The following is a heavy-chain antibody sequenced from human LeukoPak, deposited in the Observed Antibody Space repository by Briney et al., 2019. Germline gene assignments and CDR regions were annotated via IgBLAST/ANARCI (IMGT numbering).Heavy chain of an antibody. Sequence: GGSLRLSCAASGFTFSSYGMHWVRQTPGKGLEWVSAISGSGGSTYYAVSVKGRFTISRDNSKNTLFLQMNSLRVENTAPYYCAKSVAIYFYYGLDVWGQGTTVTVSS. J-gene: IGHJ6*02. V-gene: IGHV3-23*01. D-gene: IGHD3-3*01. CDR1: GFTFSSYG. CDR3: AKSVAIYFYYGLDV. CDR2: ISGSGGST.